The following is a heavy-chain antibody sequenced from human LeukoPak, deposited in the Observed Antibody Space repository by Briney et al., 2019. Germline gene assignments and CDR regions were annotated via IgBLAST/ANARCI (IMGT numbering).Heavy chain of an antibody. J-gene: IGHJ4*02. Sequence: SQTLSLTCTVSGGSISSGSSYWSWIRQPAGKGLEWIGRIYTSGSTNYNPSLKSRVTISVDTSKNQFSLKLSSVTAADTAVYYCAREGRAYDILTGYYNDPFDYWGQGTLVTVSS. V-gene: IGHV4-61*02. CDR3: AREGRAYDILTGYYNDPFDY. D-gene: IGHD3-9*01. CDR2: IYTSGST. CDR1: GGSISSGSSY.